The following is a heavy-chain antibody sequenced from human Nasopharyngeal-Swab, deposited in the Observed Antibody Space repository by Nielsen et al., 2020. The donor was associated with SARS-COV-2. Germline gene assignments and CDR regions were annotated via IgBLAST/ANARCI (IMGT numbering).Heavy chain of an antibody. CDR1: GFTFSSYA. CDR2: ISYDGSNK. V-gene: IGHV3-30*04. D-gene: IGHD4-23*01. CDR3: ARDESPRLRWLDY. Sequence: GESLKISCAASGFTFSSYAMHWVRQAPDKGLEWVAVISYDGSNKYYADSVKGRFTISRDNSKNTLYLQMNSLRAEDTAVYYCARDESPRLRWLDYWGQGTLVTVSS. J-gene: IGHJ4*02.